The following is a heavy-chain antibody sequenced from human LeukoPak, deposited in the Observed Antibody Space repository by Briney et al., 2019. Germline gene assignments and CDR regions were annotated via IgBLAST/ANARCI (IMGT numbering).Heavy chain of an antibody. Sequence: ASVKVSCRASGYTFTSYGITWVRQAPGQGLEWMGWISAYNGDTNYAQNLQGRVTMTTDTSTSTAYMELRSLRSDDTAVYYCARAGKTTVTTPVYWGQGTLVTVSS. CDR1: GYTFTSYG. CDR2: ISAYNGDT. CDR3: ARAGKTTVTTPVY. V-gene: IGHV1-18*01. J-gene: IGHJ4*02. D-gene: IGHD4-17*01.